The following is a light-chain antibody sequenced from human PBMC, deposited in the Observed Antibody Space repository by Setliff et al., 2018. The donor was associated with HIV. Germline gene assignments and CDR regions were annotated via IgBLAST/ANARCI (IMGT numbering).Light chain of an antibody. CDR3: SSYTIRNTLL. Sequence: QSVLTQPASVSGSPGQSITISCTGTSSDVGGYSHVSWYQQHPGKPPKLMIYEVSNRPSGISNRFSGSKSGNTASLTISGLQAEDEADYYCSSYTIRNTLLFGTGTKAPS. CDR1: SSDVGGYSH. CDR2: EVS. V-gene: IGLV2-14*01. J-gene: IGLJ1*01.